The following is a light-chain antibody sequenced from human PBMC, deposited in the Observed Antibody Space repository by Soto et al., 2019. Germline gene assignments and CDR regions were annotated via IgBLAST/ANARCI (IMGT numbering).Light chain of an antibody. J-gene: IGKJ1*01. CDR3: QQYYSSPPT. Sequence: DIVMTQSPDSLAVSLGERATINCKSSQSVLYTYNQRNCLAWYQEKPGQPPKLLIYWASTRESGVPDRFSGSGSGTDFTLTISSLQAEDVAVYYCQQYYSSPPTFGQGTKVEIK. CDR1: QSVLYTYNQRNC. V-gene: IGKV4-1*01. CDR2: WAS.